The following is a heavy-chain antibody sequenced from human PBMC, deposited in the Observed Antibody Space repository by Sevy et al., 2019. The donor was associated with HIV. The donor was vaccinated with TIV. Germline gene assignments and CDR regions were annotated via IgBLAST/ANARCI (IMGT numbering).Heavy chain of an antibody. D-gene: IGHD2-15*01. V-gene: IGHV3-7*01. Sequence: GGSLSLSCAASGFTFSDSWMTWVRQGPGKGLEWVANINQSGSDKYYVDSVRGRFTISRDNAKKSLYLQMNSLRVEDTALYYCAGGGFLSRYWGQGSLVTVSS. J-gene: IGHJ4*02. CDR1: GFTFSDSW. CDR3: AGGGFLSRY. CDR2: INQSGSDK.